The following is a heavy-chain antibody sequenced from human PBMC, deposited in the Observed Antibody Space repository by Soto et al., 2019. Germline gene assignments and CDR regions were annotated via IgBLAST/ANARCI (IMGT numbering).Heavy chain of an antibody. CDR2: IKEDGSEK. CDR1: GFPFSDYW. J-gene: IGHJ4*02. Sequence: EVQLVESGGGLVQPGGSLRLSCAASGFPFSDYWMSWVRQAPGKGLEWVANIKEDGSEKYYVDSVKGRFTISRDSAKNSLYLQVNSLRAEDTAVYYCARDSHWGQGTLVTVSS. CDR3: ARDSH. V-gene: IGHV3-7*05.